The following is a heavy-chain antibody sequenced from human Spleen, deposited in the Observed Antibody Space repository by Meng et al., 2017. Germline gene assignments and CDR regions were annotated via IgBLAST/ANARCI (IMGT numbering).Heavy chain of an antibody. CDR3: ARGGGVRGYNYGFL. CDR1: GYTFTEYS. J-gene: IGHJ4*02. CDR2: INPYSGVT. Sequence: ASVKVSCKASGYTFTEYSIHWVRQAPGQGLEWMGWINPYSGVTDYAQEFQGRVTMTRDTSITTAYMELTSLTSDDTATYYCARGGGVRGYNYGFLWGQGTLVTGSS. D-gene: IGHD5-18*01. V-gene: IGHV1-2*02.